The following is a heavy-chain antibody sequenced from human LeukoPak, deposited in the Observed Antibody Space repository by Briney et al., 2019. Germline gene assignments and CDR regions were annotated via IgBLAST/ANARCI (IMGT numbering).Heavy chain of an antibody. CDR3: ATNRGRRFGETDAWFDP. D-gene: IGHD3-10*01. Sequence: ASVKVSCKVSGNLLSEVPIHWVRQAPGTGLEWLGGLHPEDDEPVYAQEFLGRLTLTEDASTDTAYMELSSLRLEDTAVYYCATNRGRRFGETDAWFDPWGQGTLVTVSS. CDR2: LHPEDDEP. V-gene: IGHV1-24*01. CDR1: GNLLSEVP. J-gene: IGHJ5*02.